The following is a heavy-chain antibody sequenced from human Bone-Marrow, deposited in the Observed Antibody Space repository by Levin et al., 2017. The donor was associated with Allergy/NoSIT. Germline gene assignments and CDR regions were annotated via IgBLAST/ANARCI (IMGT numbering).Heavy chain of an antibody. Sequence: GESLKISCAASGFTFDSYAMGWVRQAPGKGLEWVSAISGTGGSTYYADSVKGRFTISRDNSKNTLYLQMNSLRVEDTAEYYCAKKGTTFYFQHWGQGTLVTVSS. CDR3: AKKGTTFYFQH. D-gene: IGHD2-2*01. J-gene: IGHJ1*01. CDR1: GFTFDSYA. CDR2: ISGTGGST. V-gene: IGHV3-23*01.